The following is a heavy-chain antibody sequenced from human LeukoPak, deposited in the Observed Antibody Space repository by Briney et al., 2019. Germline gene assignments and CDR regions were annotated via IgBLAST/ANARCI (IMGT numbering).Heavy chain of an antibody. Sequence: SETLSLTCTVSGGSISSGGYYWTWIRQQPGKSLEWIGYIHYSGTTYYNPSLKSRLTISVDTSKNQFSLKLISVTAADTVVYYCARSGLTATGEFDFWGQGTLVTVSS. CDR1: GGSISSGGYY. CDR3: ARSGLTATGEFDF. CDR2: IHYSGTT. J-gene: IGHJ4*02. D-gene: IGHD2-15*01. V-gene: IGHV4-31*03.